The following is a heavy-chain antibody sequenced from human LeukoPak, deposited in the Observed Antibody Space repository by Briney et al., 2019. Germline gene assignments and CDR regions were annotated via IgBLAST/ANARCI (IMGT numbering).Heavy chain of an antibody. Sequence: GGSLRLSCAASGFTFSSYGMHWVRQAPGKGLEWVAFIRYDGSNKYYADSVKGRFTISRDNSNNTLYLQMNSLRAEDTAVYYCAREATPAGTSGNYYFDSWGQGTLVTVSS. D-gene: IGHD2-2*01. CDR1: GFTFSSYG. J-gene: IGHJ4*01. CDR3: AREATPAGTSGNYYFDS. V-gene: IGHV3-30*02. CDR2: IRYDGSNK.